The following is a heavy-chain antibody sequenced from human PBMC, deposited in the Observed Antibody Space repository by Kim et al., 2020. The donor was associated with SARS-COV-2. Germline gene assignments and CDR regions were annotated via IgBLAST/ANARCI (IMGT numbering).Heavy chain of an antibody. J-gene: IGHJ4*02. CDR1: GFTFSSYG. Sequence: GGSLRLSCAASGFTFSSYGMHWVRQAPGKGLEWVAVISYDGSNKYYADSVKGRFTISRDNSKNTLYLQMNSLRAEDTAVYYCATLPMVRGVAYFDYWGQG. D-gene: IGHD3-10*01. CDR3: ATLPMVRGVAYFDY. V-gene: IGHV3-30*03. CDR2: ISYDGSNK.